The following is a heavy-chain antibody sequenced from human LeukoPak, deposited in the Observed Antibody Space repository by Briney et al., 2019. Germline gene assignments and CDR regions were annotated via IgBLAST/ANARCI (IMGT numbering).Heavy chain of an antibody. D-gene: IGHD2-15*01. J-gene: IGHJ4*02. CDR1: GGSISSGGYS. CDR3: ARIRGKSGLDYYYFDY. CDR2: IYHSGST. V-gene: IGHV4-30-2*01. Sequence: SETLSLTCAVSGGSISSGGYSRSWIRQPPGKGLEWIGYIYHSGSTYYNPSLKSRVTISVDRSKNQFSLKLSSVTAADTAVYYCARIRGKSGLDYYYFDYWGQGTLVTVSS.